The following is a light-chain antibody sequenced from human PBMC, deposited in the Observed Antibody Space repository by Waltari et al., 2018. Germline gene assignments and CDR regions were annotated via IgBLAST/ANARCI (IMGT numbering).Light chain of an antibody. CDR1: HGISAW. V-gene: IGKV1-5*03. J-gene: IGKJ2*01. CDR2: KAS. Sequence: IQMTQSPSTLSASIGDRVTITCRASHGISAWLAWYQHKPGTAPKLLISKASYLESGVPSRFSGSGSGTEFTLTISSLQPDDFATYYCQQLNSYPVTFGQGTKLEIK. CDR3: QQLNSYPVT.